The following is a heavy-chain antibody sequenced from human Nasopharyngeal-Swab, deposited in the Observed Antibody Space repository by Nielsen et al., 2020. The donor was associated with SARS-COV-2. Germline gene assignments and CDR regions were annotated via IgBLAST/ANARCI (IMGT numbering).Heavy chain of an antibody. Sequence: GESLKISCAASGFTFNAYVMNWVRQAPGKGLEWVSSVSESGDVTYYADSVKGRFTISRDNSKNTLYLQMNSLRAEDTAVYYCAMGSSGTTGEGYWGQGALVTVSS. V-gene: IGHV3-23*01. D-gene: IGHD3-10*01. CDR3: AMGSSGTTGEGY. CDR2: VSESGDVT. J-gene: IGHJ4*02. CDR1: GFTFNAYV.